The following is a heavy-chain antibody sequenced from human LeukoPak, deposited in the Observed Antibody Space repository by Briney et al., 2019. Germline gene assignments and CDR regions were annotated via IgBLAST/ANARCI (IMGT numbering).Heavy chain of an antibody. CDR3: AGGLIAVAGIYSDY. Sequence: PSETLSLTCTVSGGSISSGSYYWSWIRQPAGKGLEWIGRIYTSGSTNYNPSLKSRVTISVDTSKNQFSLKLSSVTAADTAVYYCAGGLIAVAGIYSDYWGQGTLVTVSS. D-gene: IGHD6-19*01. V-gene: IGHV4-61*02. J-gene: IGHJ4*02. CDR1: GGSISSGSYY. CDR2: IYTSGST.